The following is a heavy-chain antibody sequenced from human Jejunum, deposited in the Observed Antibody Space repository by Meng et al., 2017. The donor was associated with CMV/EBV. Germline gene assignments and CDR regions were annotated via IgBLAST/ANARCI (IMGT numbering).Heavy chain of an antibody. D-gene: IGHD3-16*01. J-gene: IGHJ4*02. Sequence: GESVYSKNAARNWIRQATSRGIEWLGRKYYRSGWNIEYAVSVKSRITISPDTSNNQFSLQLNSLTPDDTAVYYCGRDIWGSPGEDWGQGTLVTVSS. CDR1: GESVYSKNAA. CDR3: GRDIWGSPGED. CDR2: KYYRSGWNI. V-gene: IGHV6-1*01.